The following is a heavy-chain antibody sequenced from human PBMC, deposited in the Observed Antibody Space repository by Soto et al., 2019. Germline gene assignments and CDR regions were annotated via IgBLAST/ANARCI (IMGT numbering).Heavy chain of an antibody. V-gene: IGHV1-69*12. Sequence: QVQLVQSGAEVKKPGSSVKVSCKASGGTFSNYAISWVRQAPGQGLEWMGGIIPIFGTANYAQKFQGRVTITADESTSTAYMELSSLRSEDTAVYYCARDGYYYDSSGYYYYFDYWGQGTLVTVSS. CDR2: IIPIFGTA. J-gene: IGHJ4*02. CDR3: ARDGYYYDSSGYYYYFDY. CDR1: GGTFSNYA. D-gene: IGHD3-22*01.